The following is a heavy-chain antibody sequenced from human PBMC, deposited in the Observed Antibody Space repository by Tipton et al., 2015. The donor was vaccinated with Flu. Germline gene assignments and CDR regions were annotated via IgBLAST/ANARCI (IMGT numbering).Heavy chain of an antibody. CDR2: ISSSSSYI. Sequence: SGFTFSSYSMNWVRQAPGKGLEWVSSISSSSSYIYYADSVKGRFTISRDNAKNSLYLQMNSLRAEDTAVYYCASSGYDRTKEARIQLWFPDYWGQGTLVTVSS. J-gene: IGHJ4*02. V-gene: IGHV3-21*01. CDR3: ASSGYDRTKEARIQLWFPDY. CDR1: GFTFSSYS. D-gene: IGHD5-18*01.